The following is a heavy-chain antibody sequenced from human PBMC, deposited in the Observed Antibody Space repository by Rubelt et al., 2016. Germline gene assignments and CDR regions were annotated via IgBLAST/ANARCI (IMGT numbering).Heavy chain of an antibody. Sequence: GTANYAQKFQGRVTITADESTSTAYMELSSLRSEDTAVYYCASGLFSLWVGYWGQGTLVTVSS. CDR3: ASGLFSLWVGY. J-gene: IGHJ4*02. CDR2: GTA. D-gene: IGHD3-10*01. V-gene: IGHV1-69*01.